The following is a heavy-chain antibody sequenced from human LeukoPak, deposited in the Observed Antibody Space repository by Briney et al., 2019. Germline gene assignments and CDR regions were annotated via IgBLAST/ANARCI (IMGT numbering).Heavy chain of an antibody. V-gene: IGHV4-59*01. D-gene: IGHD3-3*01. CDR1: GGSISSYY. Sequence: SETLSLTYTVSGGSISSYYWSWIRQPPGKGLEWIGYIYYSGSTNYNPSLKSRVTISVGTSKNQFSLKLSSVTAADTAVYYCARNDFWSGYRMDVWGKGTTVTVSS. CDR3: ARNDFWSGYRMDV. CDR2: IYYSGST. J-gene: IGHJ6*04.